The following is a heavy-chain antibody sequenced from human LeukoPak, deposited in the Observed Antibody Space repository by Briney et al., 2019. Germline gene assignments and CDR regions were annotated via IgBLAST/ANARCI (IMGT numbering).Heavy chain of an antibody. CDR2: INPNSGGT. Sequence: ASVKVSCKASGYTFTGYYMHWVRQAPGQGLEWMGWINPNSGGTNYAQKFQGRVTMTRDTSISTAYMELSRLRSDDTAVYYCARVYSSGYYPYFDYWGQGTLVTVS. CDR1: GYTFTGYY. V-gene: IGHV1-2*02. CDR3: ARVYSSGYYPYFDY. J-gene: IGHJ4*02. D-gene: IGHD3-22*01.